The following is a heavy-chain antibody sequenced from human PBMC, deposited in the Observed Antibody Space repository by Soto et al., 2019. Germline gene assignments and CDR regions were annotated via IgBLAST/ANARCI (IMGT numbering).Heavy chain of an antibody. V-gene: IGHV3-30*18. J-gene: IGHJ3*02. CDR3: AKEFQWELHAFDI. Sequence: QVQLVESGGGVVQPGRSLRLSCAASGFTFSTYGMHWVRQAPGKGLEGVAVMGNDGITTFYADSVKGRFTISRDNSKNTLFLQMNSLRADDTAVYYCAKEFQWELHAFDIWGQGTMVTVSS. D-gene: IGHD1-26*01. CDR1: GFTFSTYG. CDR2: MGNDGITT.